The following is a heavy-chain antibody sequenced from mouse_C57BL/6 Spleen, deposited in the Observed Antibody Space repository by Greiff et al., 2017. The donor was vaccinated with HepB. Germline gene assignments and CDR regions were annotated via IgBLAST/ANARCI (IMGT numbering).Heavy chain of an antibody. CDR1: GFTFSSYG. CDR3: ARHGDYYGSSYGYFDV. CDR2: ISSGGSYT. V-gene: IGHV5-6*01. J-gene: IGHJ1*03. D-gene: IGHD1-1*01. Sequence: EVMLVESGGDLVKPGGSLKLSCAASGFTFSSYGMSWVRQTPDKRLEWVATISSGGSYTYYPDSVKGRFTISRDNAKNTLYLKMSSLKSEDTAMYYCARHGDYYGSSYGYFDVWGTGTTVTVSS.